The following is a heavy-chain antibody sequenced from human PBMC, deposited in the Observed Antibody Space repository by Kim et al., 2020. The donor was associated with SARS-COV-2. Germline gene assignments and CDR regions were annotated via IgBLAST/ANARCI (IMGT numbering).Heavy chain of an antibody. CDR2: IYPGDSDT. Sequence: GESLKISCRSSGYSFSSYWIGWVRQMPGKGLEWMGIIYPGDSDTRYTPSFQGQVTISADKSISTAYLQWSSLKASDTAMYYCARRRGWNTGSSFDYWGQGTLVTVSS. V-gene: IGHV5-51*03. CDR1: GYSFSSYW. D-gene: IGHD1-1*01. CDR3: ARRRGWNTGSSFDY. J-gene: IGHJ4*02.